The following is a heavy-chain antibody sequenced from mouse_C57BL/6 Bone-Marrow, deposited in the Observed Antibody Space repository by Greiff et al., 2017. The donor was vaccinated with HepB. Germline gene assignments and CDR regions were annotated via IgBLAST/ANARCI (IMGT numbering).Heavy chain of an antibody. D-gene: IGHD1-1*01. CDR2: IRNKANGYTT. Sequence: EVMLVESGGGLVQPGGSLSLSCAASGFTFTDYYMSWVRQPPGKAPEWLALIRNKANGYTTEYTASVKGRFTISRDNSQNILYLQMNTLRAEDSATYYCVKAVSSGSSYTWFAYWGQGTLVTVSA. J-gene: IGHJ3*01. V-gene: IGHV7-4*04. CDR1: GFTFTDYY. CDR3: VKAVSSGSSYTWFAY.